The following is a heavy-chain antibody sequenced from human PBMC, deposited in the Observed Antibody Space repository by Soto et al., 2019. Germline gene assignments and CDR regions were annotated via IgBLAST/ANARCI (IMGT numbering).Heavy chain of an antibody. V-gene: IGHV4-59*08. J-gene: IGHJ2*01. CDR3: ARRGADNWYFDL. CDR2: IYYSGST. CDR1: GGSISSYY. Sequence: QVQLQESGPGLVKPSETLSLTCTVSGGSISSYYWSWIRQPPGKGLEWIGYIYYSGSTNYNPSLKSRVTISVDTSQNQFALKLSSVTAADTAVYYCARRGADNWYFDLWGRGPLVTVSS. D-gene: IGHD2-15*01.